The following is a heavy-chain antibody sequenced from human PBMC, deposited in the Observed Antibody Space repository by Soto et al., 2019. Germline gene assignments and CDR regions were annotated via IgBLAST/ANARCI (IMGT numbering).Heavy chain of an antibody. CDR2: IYWDDDK. D-gene: IGHD2-15*01. V-gene: IGHV2-5*02. CDR1: GFSLSTSGVG. Sequence: QITLKESGPTLVKPTQPLTLTCTFSGFSLSTSGVGVAWIRRPPEKALEWLAVIYWDDDKHYSPSLKSRLTITKDTSKNQVVLTMTNMDPVDTATYYCAHRPVMVVGPGFDPWGQGTLVTVSS. J-gene: IGHJ5*02. CDR3: AHRPVMVVGPGFDP.